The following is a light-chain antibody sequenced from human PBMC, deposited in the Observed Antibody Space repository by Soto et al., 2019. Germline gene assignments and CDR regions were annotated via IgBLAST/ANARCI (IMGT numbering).Light chain of an antibody. Sequence: QVQQAPSSISETVKDSVTITCRASQGIGSYLNWYQQKPGKVPKLLIYAASTLQTGVPSRFSGSGSGTEFTLTISSLQPEDFAIYYCQQHNKLPRPFGQGTKVDVK. V-gene: IGKV1-27*01. J-gene: IGKJ1*01. CDR2: AAS. CDR3: QQHNKLPRP. CDR1: QGIGSY.